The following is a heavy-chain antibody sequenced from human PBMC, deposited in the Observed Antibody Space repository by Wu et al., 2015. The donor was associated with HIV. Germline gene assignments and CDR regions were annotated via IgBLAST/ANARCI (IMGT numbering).Heavy chain of an antibody. CDR1: GYTFTSYG. V-gene: IGHV1-18*01. CDR3: AGLWIVVVTAIATAMSFDI. CDR2: ISAYNGNT. D-gene: IGHD2-21*02. Sequence: QVQLVQSGAEVKKPGASVKVSCKASGYTFTSYGISWVRQAPGQGLEWMGWISAYNGNTNYAQKLQGRVTMTTDTSTSTAYMELRSLRSDDTAVYYCAGLWIVVVTAIATAMSFDIVGPKGQVVTVSS. J-gene: IGHJ3*02.